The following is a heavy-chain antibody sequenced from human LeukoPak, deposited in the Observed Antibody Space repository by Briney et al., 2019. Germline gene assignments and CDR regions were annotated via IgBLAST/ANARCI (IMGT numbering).Heavy chain of an antibody. J-gene: IGHJ4*02. CDR3: AKDFEAPGY. CDR1: GGTFSSYG. CDR2: ISYDGSNK. D-gene: IGHD3-9*01. Sequence: SCKASGGTFSSYGMHWVRQAPGKGLEWVAVISYDGSNKYYADSVKGRFTISRDNSKNTLYLQMNSLRAEDTAVYYCAKDFEAPGYWGQGTLVTVSS. V-gene: IGHV3-30*18.